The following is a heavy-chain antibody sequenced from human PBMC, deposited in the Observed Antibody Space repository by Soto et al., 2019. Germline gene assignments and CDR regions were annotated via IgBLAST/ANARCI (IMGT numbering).Heavy chain of an antibody. CDR3: ARQGIAVAGNRLPFDY. Sequence: SETLSLTCTVSGGSISSSSYYWGWIRQPPGKGLEWIGSIYYSGSTYYSPSFQGQVTISADKSISTAYLQWSSLKASDTAMYYCARQGIAVAGNRLPFDYWGQGTLVTVSS. CDR1: GGSISSSSYY. D-gene: IGHD6-19*01. V-gene: IGHV4-39*07. J-gene: IGHJ4*02. CDR2: IYYSGST.